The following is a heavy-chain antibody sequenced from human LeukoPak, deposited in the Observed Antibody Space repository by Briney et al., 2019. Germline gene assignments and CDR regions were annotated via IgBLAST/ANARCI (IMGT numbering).Heavy chain of an antibody. V-gene: IGHV4-39*01. J-gene: IGHJ4*02. CDR3: ARQNDFWSG. CDR2: IYYSGST. CDR1: GGSISSSSYY. Sequence: SETLSLTCTVSGGSISSSSYYWGWIRQPPGKGLEWIGSIYYSGSTYYNPSLKRRVTISVDTSKNQFSLKLSSVTAADTAVYYCARQNDFWSGWGQGTLVTVSS. D-gene: IGHD3-3*01.